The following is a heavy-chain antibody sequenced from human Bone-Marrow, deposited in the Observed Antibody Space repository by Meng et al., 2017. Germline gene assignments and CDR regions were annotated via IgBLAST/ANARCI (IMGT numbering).Heavy chain of an antibody. CDR3: VRYGCGWNRLDY. CDR2: IKEDGSGR. V-gene: IGHV3-7*01. D-gene: IGHD1/OR15-1a*01. CDR1: GFTFSDHY. J-gene: IGHJ4*02. Sequence: GGPLRLSCAASGFTFSDHYMTWVRQAPGKGLEWVANIKEDGSGRYYVDSVKGRFTISRDNAKNSLYLQMSSLRAEDTAVYYCVRYGCGWNRLDYWGQGTLVTVSS.